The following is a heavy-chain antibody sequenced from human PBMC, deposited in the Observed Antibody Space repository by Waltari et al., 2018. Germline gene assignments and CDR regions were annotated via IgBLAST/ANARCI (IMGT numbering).Heavy chain of an antibody. Sequence: QVQLVESGGGGVEPGGSGRLSGAASGVTVSSDGMHWVRQAPGKGLEWVVFIRYDGSNKYYADSVKGRFTISSDNSKNTLYLQMNRLRAEDTAVYYCAKIPRSTHLAAAGKGNYWGQGTLVTVSS. D-gene: IGHD6-13*01. CDR3: AKIPRSTHLAAAGKGNY. J-gene: IGHJ4*02. CDR1: GVTVSSDG. CDR2: IRYDGSNK. V-gene: IGHV3-30*02.